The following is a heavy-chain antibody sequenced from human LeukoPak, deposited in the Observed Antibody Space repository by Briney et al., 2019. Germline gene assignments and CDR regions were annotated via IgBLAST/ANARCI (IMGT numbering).Heavy chain of an antibody. CDR3: ARAQPPPGGNPYNY. J-gene: IGHJ4*02. Sequence: SETLSLTFTVSGVSVSSGNYYWSWIRQPPGKGLEWIGHIYYSGTTNYKPSLKSRVTISVDTSKNQFSLKLNSVTAADTAVYYCARAQPPPGGNPYNYWGQGTLVIVSS. CDR2: IYYSGTT. V-gene: IGHV4-61*01. D-gene: IGHD4-23*01. CDR1: GVSVSSGNYY.